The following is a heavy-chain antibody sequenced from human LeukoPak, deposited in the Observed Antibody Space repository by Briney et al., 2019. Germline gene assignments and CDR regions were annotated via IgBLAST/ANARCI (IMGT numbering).Heavy chain of an antibody. CDR3: XXXXQRGFDYSNSLEH. CDR2: IWSDATNE. D-gene: IGHD4-11*01. CDR1: GFTFSHFG. J-gene: IGHJ4*02. V-gene: IGHV3-33*01. Sequence: GTSLRLSCEASGFTFSHFGMHWVRQAPGKGLEWLAVIWSDATNEYYADSVKGRFTISRDNFKNTVSLQMNRLIAEHTAIYYCXXXXQRGFDYSNSLEHWGQGSLVTVSS.